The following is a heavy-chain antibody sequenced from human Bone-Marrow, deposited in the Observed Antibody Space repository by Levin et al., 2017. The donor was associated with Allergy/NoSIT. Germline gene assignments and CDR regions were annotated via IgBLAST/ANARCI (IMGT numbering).Heavy chain of an antibody. V-gene: IGHV4-34*01. J-gene: IGHJ4*02. CDR1: GGSFYGYF. CDR3: ARGVFSEVYYYDTSGPCFDY. CDR2: INHTGAT. Sequence: SETLSLTCGVDGGSFYGYFWSWIRQSPGKGLEWIGEINHTGATESNPSLKSRVTISVDTSKNQFFLNLSSVTAADTAVYYCARGVFSEVYYYDTSGPCFDYWAQGTLVTVSS. D-gene: IGHD3-22*01.